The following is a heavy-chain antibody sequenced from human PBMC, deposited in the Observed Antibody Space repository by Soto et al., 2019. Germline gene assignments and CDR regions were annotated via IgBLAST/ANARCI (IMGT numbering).Heavy chain of an antibody. CDR3: ARDSSWYAEY. CDR2: IIPIFGKP. J-gene: IGHJ4*02. CDR1: GGNFRTSA. Sequence: GASLKVSCKALGGNFRTSAISWVRQAPGQGLEWVGGIIPIFGKPRYAQKFQGRVTITADKSTSTAYMELSSLRSEDTAVYYCARDSSWYAEYWGQGTLVTVSS. V-gene: IGHV1-69*06. D-gene: IGHD6-13*01.